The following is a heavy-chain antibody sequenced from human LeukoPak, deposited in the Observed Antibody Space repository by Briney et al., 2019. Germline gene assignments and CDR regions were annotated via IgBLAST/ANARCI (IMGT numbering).Heavy chain of an antibody. CDR3: ARGSGSYESPFDY. J-gene: IGHJ4*02. CDR1: GYTFTGYY. CDR2: INPNSGGT. Sequence: ASVKVSCKASGYTFTGYYMNWVRQAPGHGLEWMGRINPNSGGTNYAQKFQGRVTMTRDTSISTAYMELSRLRSDDTAVYYCARGSGSYESPFDYWGQGTLVTVSS. V-gene: IGHV1-2*06. D-gene: IGHD1-26*01.